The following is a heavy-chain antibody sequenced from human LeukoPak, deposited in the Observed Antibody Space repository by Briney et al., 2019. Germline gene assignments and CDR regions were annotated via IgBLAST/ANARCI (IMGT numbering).Heavy chain of an antibody. CDR2: IIPIFGTA. Sequence: SVKVSCKASGGTFSSYAISWVRQAPGQGLEWMGGIIPIFGTANYAQKFQGRVTITTDESTSTAYMELRSLRSDDTAVYYCARHYDFWSGYHNWFDPWGQGTLVTVSS. V-gene: IGHV1-69*05. J-gene: IGHJ5*02. CDR3: ARHYDFWSGYHNWFDP. D-gene: IGHD3-3*01. CDR1: GGTFSSYA.